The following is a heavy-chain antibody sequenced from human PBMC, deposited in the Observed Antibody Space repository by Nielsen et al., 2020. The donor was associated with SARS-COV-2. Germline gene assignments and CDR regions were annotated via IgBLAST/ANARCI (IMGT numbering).Heavy chain of an antibody. CDR3: ARDSMVRGVIAY. CDR1: GYTFTSYG. D-gene: IGHD3-10*01. J-gene: IGHJ4*02. Sequence: ASVKVSCKASGYTFTSYGISWVRQAPGQGLEWMGWINAGNGNTKYSQKFQGRVTITRDTSASTAYMELSSLRSEDTAVYYCARDSMVRGVIAYWGQGTLVTVSS. V-gene: IGHV1-18*04. CDR2: INAGNGNT.